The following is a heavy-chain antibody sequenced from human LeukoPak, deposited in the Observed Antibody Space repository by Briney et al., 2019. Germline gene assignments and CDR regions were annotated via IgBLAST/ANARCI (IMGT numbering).Heavy chain of an antibody. CDR3: VRSPNGIDV. J-gene: IGHJ6*02. Sequence: PGGSLRLSCAASGLTFSNYFMSWVRQAPGKGLEWVSYITTSSSVIHYTDSVKGRFTVSRDDAKNSLYLQMTSLRDEDTAVYYCVRSPNGIDVWGQGTTVTVSS. CDR1: GLTFSNYF. V-gene: IGHV3-48*02. CDR2: ITTSSSVI.